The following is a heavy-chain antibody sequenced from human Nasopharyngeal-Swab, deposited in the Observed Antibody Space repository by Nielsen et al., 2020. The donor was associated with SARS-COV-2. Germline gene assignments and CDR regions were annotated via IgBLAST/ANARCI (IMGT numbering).Heavy chain of an antibody. Sequence: WVRQAPGQGFEWMVGSYSGNGNTGYAQKFQGRVTMTRNTSISTAYMELSSLRSEDTAVYYCARVLTVRDYYYYYMDVWGKGTTVTVSS. V-gene: IGHV1-8*01. CDR3: ARVLTVRDYYYYYMDV. D-gene: IGHD4/OR15-4a*01. CDR2: SYSGNGNT. J-gene: IGHJ6*03.